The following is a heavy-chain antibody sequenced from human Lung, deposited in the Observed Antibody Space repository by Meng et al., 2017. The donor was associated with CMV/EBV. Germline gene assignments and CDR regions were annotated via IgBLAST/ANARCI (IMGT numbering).Heavy chain of an antibody. CDR1: CFTFGYYA. D-gene: IGHD6-13*01. CDR2: ISWSGGSI. V-gene: IGHV3-9*01. Sequence: SLKISFSSSCFTFGYYAMHWVRQAPGKGLEWVSGISWSGGSIGFADSVKGRFSISRDNADNSLYLQMNSLRPEDTALYYCAKSGAIAAAGSPFGRPYFDYWGQGTLVTVSS. J-gene: IGHJ4*02. CDR3: AKSGAIAAAGSPFGRPYFDY.